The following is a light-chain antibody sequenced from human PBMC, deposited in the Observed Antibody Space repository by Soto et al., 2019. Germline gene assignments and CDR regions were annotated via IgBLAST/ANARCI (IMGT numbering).Light chain of an antibody. Sequence: VLSQTPLSLSVTPGQPAPISCRSNQSLLHTDGKDHLYWFLQKPGQPPQLLIYEVSNRFSGVTERFSGSGSGTDFTQKISRLEAEDVGVYYCMQSTYLPLTFGGGTKVEIK. V-gene: IGKV2D-29*01. J-gene: IGKJ4*01. CDR2: EVS. CDR1: QSLLHTDGKDH. CDR3: MQSTYLPLT.